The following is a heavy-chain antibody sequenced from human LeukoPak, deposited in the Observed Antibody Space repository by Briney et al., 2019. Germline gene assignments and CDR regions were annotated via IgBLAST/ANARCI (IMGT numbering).Heavy chain of an antibody. J-gene: IGHJ3*02. Sequence: GRSLRLSCAASGFTFSSYAMHWVRQAPGKGLEWVAVISYDGSNKYYADSVKGRFTISRDNSKNTLYLQMNSLRAEDTAVYYCARKDIVAEGAFDIWGQGTMVTVSS. V-gene: IGHV3-30-3*01. CDR2: ISYDGSNK. D-gene: IGHD2-15*01. CDR1: GFTFSSYA. CDR3: ARKDIVAEGAFDI.